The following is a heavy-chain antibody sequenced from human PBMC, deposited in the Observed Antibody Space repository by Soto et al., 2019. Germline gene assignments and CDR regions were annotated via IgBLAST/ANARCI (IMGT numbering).Heavy chain of an antibody. D-gene: IGHD1-26*01. V-gene: IGHV1-46*01. CDR1: GYTFTSYY. J-gene: IGHJ4*02. CDR3: ARDRLVGAISYYFDY. CDR2: INPSGGST. Sequence: ASVKVSCKASGYTFTSYYMRWVRQAPGQGLEWMGIINPSGGSTSYAQKFQGRVTMTRDTSTSTVYMELSSLRSEDTAVYYCARDRLVGAISYYFDYWGQGTLVTVSS.